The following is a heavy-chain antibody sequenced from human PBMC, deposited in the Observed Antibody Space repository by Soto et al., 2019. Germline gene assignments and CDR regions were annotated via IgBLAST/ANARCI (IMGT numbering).Heavy chain of an antibody. CDR1: GDSISISNYY. CDR2: IYYGGST. D-gene: IGHD3-10*01. CDR3: ARLRRGVYYFDY. Sequence: QLQLQESGPGLVKPSETLSLTCTVSGDSISISNYYWSWIRQPPGKGLEWIGNIYYGGSTYYNPSLKSRVTISVDSSKNQFSLNLGSVTAADTAVYYCARLRRGVYYFDYWGQGTLVTVAS. J-gene: IGHJ4*02. V-gene: IGHV4-39*01.